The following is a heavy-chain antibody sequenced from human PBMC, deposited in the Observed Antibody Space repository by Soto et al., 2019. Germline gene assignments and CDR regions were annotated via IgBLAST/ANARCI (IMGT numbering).Heavy chain of an antibody. CDR3: ARTYDGSGPNSGGYGFDI. CDR1: GDSISSYY. CDR2: IYYTGHT. V-gene: IGHV4-59*01. Sequence: QVQLQESGPGLLRPSETLSLSCSVSGDSISSYYWSWIRQPPGKGLESIAYIYYTGHTSYNPSLRSRVSISLDTSKNQFSLKLSSVTAADTAVYYCARTYDGSGPNSGGYGFDIWGQGTMVTVSS. J-gene: IGHJ3*02. D-gene: IGHD3-22*01.